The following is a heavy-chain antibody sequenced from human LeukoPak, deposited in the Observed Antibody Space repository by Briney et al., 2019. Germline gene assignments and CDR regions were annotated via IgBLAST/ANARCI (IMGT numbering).Heavy chain of an antibody. CDR2: IKQDGSEK. J-gene: IGHJ6*02. CDR1: GFTFSYYW. Sequence: GGSLRLSCAASGFTFSYYWMSWVRQAPGKGLEWVANIKQDGSEKYYVDSVKGRFTISRDNENDSLYLRMHSLSAEDTAVYYCARGTREPVWGQGTTVTVS. CDR3: ARGTREPV. D-gene: IGHD1-26*01. V-gene: IGHV3-7*05.